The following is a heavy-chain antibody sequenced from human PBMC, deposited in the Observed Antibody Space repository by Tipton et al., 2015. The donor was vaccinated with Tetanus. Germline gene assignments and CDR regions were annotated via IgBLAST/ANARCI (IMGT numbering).Heavy chain of an antibody. Sequence: GSLRLSCAASGFTFKSYTMNWVRQAPGNGLKWIAAISGSRLTPYYADSVKGRFTISRDNSNNTLSLQLNSLRADDTALYYCAKEALGVLNLWGKGTTVIVSS. CDR1: GFTFKSYT. J-gene: IGHJ6*04. CDR3: AKEALGVLNL. V-gene: IGHV3-23*01. D-gene: IGHD1-14*01. CDR2: ISGSRLTP.